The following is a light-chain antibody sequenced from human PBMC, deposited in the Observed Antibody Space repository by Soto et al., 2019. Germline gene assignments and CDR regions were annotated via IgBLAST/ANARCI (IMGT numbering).Light chain of an antibody. CDR2: DVS. J-gene: IGLJ2*01. CDR3: SSYTISNTLV. Sequence: QSALTQPASVSGSPGQSITISCTGTSSDVGDYNYVSWYQQHPGKVPKLTIHDVSHRPSGISNRFSGFKSGNTASLTISGLQAEDEADYYCSSYTISNTLVFGGGTKLTVL. CDR1: SSDVGDYNY. V-gene: IGLV2-14*01.